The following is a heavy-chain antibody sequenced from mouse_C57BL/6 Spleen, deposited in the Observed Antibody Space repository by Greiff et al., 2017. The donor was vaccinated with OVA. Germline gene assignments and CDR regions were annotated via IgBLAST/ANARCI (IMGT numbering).Heavy chain of an antibody. CDR2: ISSGSSTI. J-gene: IGHJ3*01. Sequence: EVKVEESGGGLVKPGGSLKLSCAASGFTFSDYGMHWVRQAPEKGLEWVAYISSGSSTIYYADTVKGRFTISRDNAKNTLFLQMTSLRSEDTAMYYCARSWDVPAWFAYWGQGTLVTVSA. CDR1: GFTFSDYG. CDR3: ARSWDVPAWFAY. D-gene: IGHD4-1*01. V-gene: IGHV5-17*01.